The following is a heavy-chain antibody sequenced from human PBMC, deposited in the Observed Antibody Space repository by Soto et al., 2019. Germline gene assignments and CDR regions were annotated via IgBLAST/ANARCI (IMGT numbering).Heavy chain of an antibody. V-gene: IGHV3-30-3*01. Sequence: QVQLVESGGGVVQPGRSLRLSCAASGFTFSSYAMHWVRQAPGKVLEWGAVISYDGSNKYYEDSVKGRFTISRDNSKNTLYLQMNSLRAEDTAVYYCARAMVRGVMIYYYGMDVWGQGTTVTVSS. CDR1: GFTFSSYA. CDR2: ISYDGSNK. CDR3: ARAMVRGVMIYYYGMDV. D-gene: IGHD3-10*01. J-gene: IGHJ6*02.